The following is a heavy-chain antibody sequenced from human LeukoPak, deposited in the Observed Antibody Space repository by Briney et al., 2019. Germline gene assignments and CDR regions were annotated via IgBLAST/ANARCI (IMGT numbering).Heavy chain of an antibody. CDR1: GFTFSRFW. CDR2: INGDGSST. J-gene: IGHJ4*02. CDR3: AKDNPVLEY. Sequence: GGSLRLSCAASGFTFSRFWMHWVRQAPGKGLVWVSRINGDGSSTNYADSVKGRFTISRDNAKSTLYLQMNSLRAEDTAVYYCAKDNPVLEYWGQGTLVTVSS. D-gene: IGHD2-15*01. V-gene: IGHV3-74*01.